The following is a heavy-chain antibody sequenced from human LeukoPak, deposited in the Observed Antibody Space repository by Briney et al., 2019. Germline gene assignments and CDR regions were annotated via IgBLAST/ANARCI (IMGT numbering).Heavy chain of an antibody. D-gene: IGHD3-16*01. CDR2: IWYDGSNK. V-gene: IGHV3-33*03. CDR3: ARGGGLDV. Sequence: GGSLRLSCAASGFTFSSYGMHWVRQAPGKGLEWVAVIWYDGSNKYYADSVKGRFTISRDNAKNSLYLQMSNSRAEDTAVYFCARGGGLDVWGQGATVTVSS. J-gene: IGHJ6*02. CDR1: GFTFSSYG.